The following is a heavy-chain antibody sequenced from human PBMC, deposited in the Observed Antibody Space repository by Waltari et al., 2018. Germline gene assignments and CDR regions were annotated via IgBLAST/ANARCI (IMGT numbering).Heavy chain of an antibody. CDR1: GFTFSSSW. V-gene: IGHV3-7*01. CDR2: TNEDGTAK. D-gene: IGHD1-7*01. Sequence: EVQLVESGGGLVQPGGSLRLSCVASGFTFSSSWMSWVRQAPGNGLEWVANTNEDGTAKHYVDSVKGRFTISRDNAKNSLYLQMSDLRAEDTAVYYCARHWNWAWDYWGQGTLVTVSS. CDR3: ARHWNWAWDY. J-gene: IGHJ4*02.